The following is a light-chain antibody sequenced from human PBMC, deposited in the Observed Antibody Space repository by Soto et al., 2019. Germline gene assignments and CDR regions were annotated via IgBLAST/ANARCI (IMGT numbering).Light chain of an antibody. Sequence: QSVLTQPPSASGTPGQRVTISCSGSSSNIGTNPVNWYHQLPGTAPKLLIYSNNQRPSGVPDRFSGSKSGTSASLAISGLQSEDEADYYCAAWDDSLNGHVVFGGGTKVTVL. CDR3: AAWDDSLNGHVV. J-gene: IGLJ2*01. CDR2: SNN. V-gene: IGLV1-44*01. CDR1: SSNIGTNP.